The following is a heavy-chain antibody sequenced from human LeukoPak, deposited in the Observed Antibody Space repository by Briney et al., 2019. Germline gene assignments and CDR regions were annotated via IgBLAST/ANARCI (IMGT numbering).Heavy chain of an antibody. V-gene: IGHV3-23*01. CDR2: ISGSGNKT. J-gene: IGHJ4*02. CDR1: GFTFSHLA. Sequence: GGSLRLSCAASGFTFSHLAMSWVRQAPGKGLHWVSSISGSGNKTYDADSVKGRFTISRDNSKNTLYLQMTGLRAEDTAVYYCAKLKRVGIAPFDDWGQGTLVTVSS. D-gene: IGHD3-10*01. CDR3: AKLKRVGIAPFDD.